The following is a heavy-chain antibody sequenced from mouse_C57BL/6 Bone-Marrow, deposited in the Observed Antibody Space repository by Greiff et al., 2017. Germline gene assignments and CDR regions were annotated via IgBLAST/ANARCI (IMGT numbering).Heavy chain of an antibody. V-gene: IGHV14-4*01. CDR3: TTFVYDGYYWFAY. D-gene: IGHD2-3*01. CDR1: GFNIKDDY. J-gene: IGHJ3*01. Sequence: VQLQQSGAELVRPGASVTLSCTASGFNIKDDYMHWVKQRPEQGLVWIGWIDPENGDTAYASMFHGKATIPADTSSNTAYLQLSSLTSEDTAVYYCTTFVYDGYYWFAYWGQGTLVTVSA. CDR2: IDPENGDT.